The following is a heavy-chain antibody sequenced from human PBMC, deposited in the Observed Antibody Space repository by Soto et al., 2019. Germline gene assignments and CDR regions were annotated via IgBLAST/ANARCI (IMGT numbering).Heavy chain of an antibody. Sequence: PGGSLRLSCAASGFTFSSYWMHWVRQAPGKGLVWVSRINSDGSSTSYADSVKGRFTISRDNAKNTLYLQMNSLRAEDTAVYYCARLGKEYYYDSSGPVATIYYYYYGMDVWGQGTTVTVSS. CDR2: INSDGSST. CDR1: GFTFSSYW. CDR3: ARLGKEYYYDSSGPVATIYYYYYGMDV. D-gene: IGHD3-22*01. J-gene: IGHJ6*02. V-gene: IGHV3-74*01.